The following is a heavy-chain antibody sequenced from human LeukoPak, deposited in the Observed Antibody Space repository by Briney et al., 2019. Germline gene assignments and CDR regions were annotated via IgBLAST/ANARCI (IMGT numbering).Heavy chain of an antibody. CDR1: GYTFTSYY. Sequence: GASVKVSCKASGYTFTSYYMHWVRQAPGQGLEWMGIINPSGGSTSYAQKFQGRVTMARDTSISTAYMELSRLRSDDTAVYYCASGNRQWQFDYWGQGTLVTVSS. CDR2: INPSGGST. D-gene: IGHD6-19*01. J-gene: IGHJ4*02. V-gene: IGHV1-46*01. CDR3: ASGNRQWQFDY.